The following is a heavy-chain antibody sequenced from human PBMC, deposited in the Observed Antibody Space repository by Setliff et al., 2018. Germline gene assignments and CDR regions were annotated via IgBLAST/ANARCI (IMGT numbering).Heavy chain of an antibody. Sequence: GGSLRLSCAASGFTFSTYSMNWVRQAPGKGLEWVSYITRSSSPKYYADSVKGRFTISRENANNSVFLQMSSLRAEETAVYYCVKENQNYYGSGSFTGLGSWGQGTLVTVSS. CDR2: ITRSSSPK. V-gene: IGHV3-48*01. D-gene: IGHD3-10*01. J-gene: IGHJ4*02. CDR1: GFTFSTYS. CDR3: VKENQNYYGSGSFTGLGS.